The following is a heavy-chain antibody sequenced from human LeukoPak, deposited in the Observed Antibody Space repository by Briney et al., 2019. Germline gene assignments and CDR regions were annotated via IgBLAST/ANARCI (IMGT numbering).Heavy chain of an antibody. D-gene: IGHD2-2*01. J-gene: IGHJ6*03. CDR3: ARVVGGLGYCSSTSCYYYMDV. CDR2: ISSSSSTI. CDR1: GFTFSSYS. V-gene: IGHV3-48*04. Sequence: GGSLRLFCAASGFTFSSYSMNWVRQAPGKGLEWVSYISSSSSTIYYADSVKGRFTISRDNAKNSRYLQMNSLRAEDTAVYYCARVVGGLGYCSSTSCYYYMDVWGKGTTVTVSS.